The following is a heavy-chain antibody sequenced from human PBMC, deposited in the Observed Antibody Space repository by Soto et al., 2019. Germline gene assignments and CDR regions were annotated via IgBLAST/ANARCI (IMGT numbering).Heavy chain of an antibody. D-gene: IGHD5-12*01. Sequence: PGGSLRLSCAASGFTFSSYAMSWVRQAPGKGLEWVSAISGSGGSTHYADSVKGRFTISRDNSKNTLYLQMNSLRAEDTAVYYCAKVVPRGYSGSYYFDYWGQGTLVTVSS. J-gene: IGHJ4*02. CDR1: GFTFSSYA. V-gene: IGHV3-23*01. CDR3: AKVVPRGYSGSYYFDY. CDR2: ISGSGGST.